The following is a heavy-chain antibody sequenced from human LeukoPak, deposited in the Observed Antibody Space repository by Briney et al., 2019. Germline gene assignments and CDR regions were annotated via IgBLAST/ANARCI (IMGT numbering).Heavy chain of an antibody. V-gene: IGHV3-21*04. Sequence: GGSLRLSCAASGFTFSSYSMNWVRQAPGKGLEWVSSISSSSYIYYADSVKGRFTISRDNSRNTLYLQMNSLRADDTAIYHCVKDCCDYSPLDHWGRGTQVTVSS. CDR2: ISSSSYI. CDR3: VKDCCDYSPLDH. D-gene: IGHD2-21*02. CDR1: GFTFSSYS. J-gene: IGHJ4*02.